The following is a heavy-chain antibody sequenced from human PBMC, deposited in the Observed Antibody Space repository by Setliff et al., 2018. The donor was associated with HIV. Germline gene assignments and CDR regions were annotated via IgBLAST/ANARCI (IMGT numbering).Heavy chain of an antibody. CDR2: IHTSGST. CDR3: ARDWPLEY. J-gene: IGHJ4*02. V-gene: IGHV4-59*01. Sequence: SETLSLTCTVSGGSMTNYWGWIRQPPGKGLEFIGHIHTSGSTIYNPSLKSRLTISSDTSKNQFSLKLNSVTAADTAVYYCARDWPLEYWGQGTLVTVSS. D-gene: IGHD1-1*01. CDR1: GGSMTNY.